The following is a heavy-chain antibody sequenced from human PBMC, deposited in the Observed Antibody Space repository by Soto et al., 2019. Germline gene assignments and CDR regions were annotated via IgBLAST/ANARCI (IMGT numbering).Heavy chain of an antibody. D-gene: IGHD3-10*01. CDR3: ARDSSPRLYMVRGVTYQGTFDY. Sequence: ASVKVSCKASGGTFSSYTISWVRQAPGQGLEWMGRIIPILGIANYAQKFQGRVTITADKSTSTAYMELSSLRSEDTAVYYCARDSSPRLYMVRGVTYQGTFDYWGQGTLVTVSS. J-gene: IGHJ4*02. CDR2: IIPILGIA. V-gene: IGHV1-69*04. CDR1: GGTFSSYT.